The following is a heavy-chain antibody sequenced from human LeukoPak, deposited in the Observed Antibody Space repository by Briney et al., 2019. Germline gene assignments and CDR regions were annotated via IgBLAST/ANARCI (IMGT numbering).Heavy chain of an antibody. CDR3: ARTVLYSSSWPYNWFDP. Sequence: ASVKVSCKASGYTFTSYGISWVRQAPGQGLEWMGWINPNSGGTNYAQKFQGRVTMTRDTSISTAYMELSRLRSDDTAVYYCARTVLYSSSWPYNWFDPWGQGTLVTVSS. CDR1: GYTFTSYG. D-gene: IGHD6-13*01. J-gene: IGHJ5*02. CDR2: INPNSGGT. V-gene: IGHV1-2*02.